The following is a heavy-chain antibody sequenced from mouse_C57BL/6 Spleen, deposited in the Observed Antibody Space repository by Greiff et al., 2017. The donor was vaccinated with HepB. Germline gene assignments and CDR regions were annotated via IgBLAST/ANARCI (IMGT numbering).Heavy chain of an antibody. J-gene: IGHJ4*01. V-gene: IGHV5-6*01. CDR3: ARHGDDYGGGAMDY. D-gene: IGHD2-4*01. CDR1: GFTFSSYG. Sequence: EVKLVESGGDLVKPGGSLKLSCAASGFTFSSYGMSWVRQTPDKRLEWVATISSGGSYTYYPDSVKGRFTISRDNAKNTLYLQMSSLKSEDTAMYYCARHGDDYGGGAMDYWGQGTSVTVSS. CDR2: ISSGGSYT.